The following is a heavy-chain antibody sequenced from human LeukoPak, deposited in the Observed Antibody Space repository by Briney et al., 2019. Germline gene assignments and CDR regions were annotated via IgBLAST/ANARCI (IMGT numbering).Heavy chain of an antibody. V-gene: IGHV1-18*01. CDR1: GYTFTSYG. CDR3: ARDVDSSGWRVGGGDAFDI. D-gene: IGHD6-19*01. Sequence: GASVKVSCKASGYTFTSYGISWVRQAPGQGLEWMGWISAYNGNTNYAQKLQGRVTMTTDTSTSTAYMELRSLRSDDTAVYYCARDVDSSGWRVGGGDAFDIWGQGTMVTVSS. CDR2: ISAYNGNT. J-gene: IGHJ3*02.